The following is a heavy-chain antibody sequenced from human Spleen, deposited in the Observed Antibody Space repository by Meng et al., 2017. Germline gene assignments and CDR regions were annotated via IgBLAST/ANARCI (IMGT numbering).Heavy chain of an antibody. Sequence: SETLSLTCTVSGGSISSGSYYWSWIRQPAGKGLEWIGTVSYSGKTYYNPSLKSRVTISLDTSKSQFSLKLRSVTAADTAVYYCARDRVYSGYDSHYFDSWGQGTLVTVSS. J-gene: IGHJ4*02. CDR3: ARDRVYSGYDSHYFDS. CDR2: VSYSGKT. CDR1: GGSISSGSYY. V-gene: IGHV4-39*07. D-gene: IGHD5-12*01.